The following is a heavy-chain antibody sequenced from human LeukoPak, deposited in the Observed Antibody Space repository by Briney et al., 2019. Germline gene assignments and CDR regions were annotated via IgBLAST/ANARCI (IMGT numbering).Heavy chain of an antibody. CDR1: GFNFANHA. CDR2: ISGGGDIT. J-gene: IGHJ4*02. Sequence: GGSLRLSCAASGFNFANHAMSWVRQTAGKGLGWVSAISGGGDITYYADSVKGRFTISRDNSKDTLFLQMHSLRPGDTAVYYCVREDTPATANYWGQGTLVTISS. CDR3: VREDTPATANY. D-gene: IGHD2-21*02. V-gene: IGHV3-23*01.